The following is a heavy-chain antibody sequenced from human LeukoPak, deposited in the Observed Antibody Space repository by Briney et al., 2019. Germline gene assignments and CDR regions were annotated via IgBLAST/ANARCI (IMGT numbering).Heavy chain of an antibody. CDR3: ARANFLYCSSTTCLFDY. D-gene: IGHD2-2*01. Sequence: ASVKVSCKASGYTFTDYYMHWVRQAPGQGFEWMGWVNPNDGDTNYAQEFQGRVTMTRDTSISTAHMEVSRLRSDDTAVYYCARANFLYCSSTTCLFDYWGQGTLVTVSS. CDR2: VNPNDGDT. V-gene: IGHV1-2*02. CDR1: GYTFTDYY. J-gene: IGHJ4*02.